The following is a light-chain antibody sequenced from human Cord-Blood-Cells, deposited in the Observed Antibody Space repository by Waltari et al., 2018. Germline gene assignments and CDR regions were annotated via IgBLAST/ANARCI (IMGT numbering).Light chain of an antibody. V-gene: IGLV2-8*01. CDR3: SSYAGSNNLV. CDR1: SSDVGGYNY. CDR2: EVS. J-gene: IGLJ2*01. Sequence: QSALTQPPSASGSPGQSVTISCTGTSSDVGGYNYLSWYQQHPGQAPKLMIYEVSKRPSGVPDRFSGSKSGNTASLTVSGLQAEDEADYYCSSYAGSNNLVFGGGTKLTVL.